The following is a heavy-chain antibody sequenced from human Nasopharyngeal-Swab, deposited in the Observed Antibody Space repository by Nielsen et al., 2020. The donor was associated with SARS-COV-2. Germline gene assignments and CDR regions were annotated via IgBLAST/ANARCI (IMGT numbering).Heavy chain of an antibody. D-gene: IGHD5-18*01. CDR1: GSTFSNYA. Sequence: GRSLKISCTGSGSTFSNYAISWVRQAPGQGLEWVSTVDYDGVRTHYADSVEGRFIISRDNSRNTAYLQIKSLRVEDAAVYYCATWMTAHFDYWGQGTLVT. V-gene: IGHV3-23*01. J-gene: IGHJ4*02. CDR3: ATWMTAHFDY. CDR2: VDYDGVRT.